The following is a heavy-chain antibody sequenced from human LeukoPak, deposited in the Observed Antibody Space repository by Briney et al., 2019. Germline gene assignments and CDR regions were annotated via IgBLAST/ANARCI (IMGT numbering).Heavy chain of an antibody. CDR3: ARDGEYSSPARGYFDY. D-gene: IGHD6-6*01. CDR2: IWYDGSNK. J-gene: IGHJ4*02. Sequence: GGSLRLSCAASGFTFSSYGMHWVRQAPGKGLEWVAVIWYDGSNKYCADSVKGRFTISRDNSKNTLYLQMNSLRAEDTAVYYCARDGEYSSPARGYFDYWGQGTLVTVSS. V-gene: IGHV3-33*01. CDR1: GFTFSSYG.